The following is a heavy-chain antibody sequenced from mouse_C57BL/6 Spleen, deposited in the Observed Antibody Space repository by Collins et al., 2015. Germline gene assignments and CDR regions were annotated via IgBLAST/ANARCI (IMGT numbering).Heavy chain of an antibody. CDR1: GYTFTSYW. J-gene: IGHJ4*01. V-gene: IGHV1-61*01. Sequence: QVQLQQPGAELVRPGSSVKLSCKASGYTFTSYWMDWVKQRPGQGLEWIGNIYPSDSETHYNQKFKDKATLTVDKSSSTAYMQFSSLTSEDSAVYYCAREGVYDYDDGYAMDYWGQGTSVTVSS. D-gene: IGHD2-4*01. CDR3: AREGVYDYDDGYAMDY. CDR2: IYPSDSET.